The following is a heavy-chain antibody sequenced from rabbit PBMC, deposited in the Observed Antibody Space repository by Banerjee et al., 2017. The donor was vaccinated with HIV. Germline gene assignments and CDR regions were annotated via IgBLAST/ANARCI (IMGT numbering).Heavy chain of an antibody. CDR3: ARSSSGWAFNL. J-gene: IGHJ4*01. V-gene: IGHV1S45*01. Sequence: QEQLEESGGDLVKPEGSLTLTCKASGFSFSSSYWICWVRQAPGKGLEWIACIYADSSGSTYYASWAKGRFTISKTSSTTVTLQMTSLTAADTATYFCARSSSGWAFNLWGPGTLVTVS. CDR1: GFSFSSSYW. CDR2: IYADSSGST. D-gene: IGHD1-1*01.